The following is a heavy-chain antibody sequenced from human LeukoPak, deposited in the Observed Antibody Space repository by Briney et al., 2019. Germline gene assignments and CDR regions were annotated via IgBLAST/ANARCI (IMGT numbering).Heavy chain of an antibody. CDR1: GFTFSSYS. CDR3: AREGAQLWLSYFDY. Sequence: PGGSLRLSCAASGFTFSSYSMSWVRQAPGKGLEWVANIKQDGSEKYYVDSVKGRFTISRDNAKNSLYLQMNSLRAEDTAVYYCAREGAQLWLSYFDYWGQGTLVTVSS. J-gene: IGHJ4*02. V-gene: IGHV3-7*03. CDR2: IKQDGSEK. D-gene: IGHD3-10*01.